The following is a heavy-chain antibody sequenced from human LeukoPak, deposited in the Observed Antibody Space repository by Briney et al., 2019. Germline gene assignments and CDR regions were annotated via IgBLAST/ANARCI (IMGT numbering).Heavy chain of an antibody. Sequence: GGSLRLSCAASGFTFSSYSMNWVRQAPGKGLEWVSSLSSSSGYIYYADSVKGRFTISRDNAKNSLYLRMNSLRAEDTAVYYCARVDGYSYGYAFDYWGQGTLVTVSS. D-gene: IGHD5-18*01. CDR1: GFTFSSYS. V-gene: IGHV3-21*01. J-gene: IGHJ4*02. CDR3: ARVDGYSYGYAFDY. CDR2: LSSSSGYI.